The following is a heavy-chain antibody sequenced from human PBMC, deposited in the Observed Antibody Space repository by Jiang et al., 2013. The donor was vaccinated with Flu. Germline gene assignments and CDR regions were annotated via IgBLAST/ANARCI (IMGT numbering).Heavy chain of an antibody. V-gene: IGHV1-69*01. Sequence: NYAQKFQGRVTITADESTSTAYMELSSLRSEDTAVYYCARVVAAAGTYYYYYMDVWGKGTTVTVSS. D-gene: IGHD6-13*01. CDR3: ARVVAAAGTYYYYYMDV. J-gene: IGHJ6*03.